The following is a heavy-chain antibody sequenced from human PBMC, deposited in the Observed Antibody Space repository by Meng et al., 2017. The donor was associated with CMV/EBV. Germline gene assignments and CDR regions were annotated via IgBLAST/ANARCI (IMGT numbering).Heavy chain of an antibody. J-gene: IGHJ3*02. V-gene: IGHV3-53*01. CDR3: ARGLRGPSLVRGVTHDAFDI. D-gene: IGHD3-10*01. CDR2: IYSGGST. CDR1: GFTVSSNY. Sequence: GESLKISCAASGFTVSSNYMSWVRQAPGKGLEWVSVIYSGGSTYYADSVKGRFTISRDNSKNTLYLQMNSLRAEDTAVYYCARGLRGPSLVRGVTHDAFDIWGQGTMVTVSS.